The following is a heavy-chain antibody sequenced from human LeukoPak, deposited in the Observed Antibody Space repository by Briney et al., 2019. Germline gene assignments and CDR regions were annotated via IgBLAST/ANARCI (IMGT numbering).Heavy chain of an antibody. D-gene: IGHD5-18*01. J-gene: IGHJ4*02. CDR1: GYTFTNHY. CDR2: INPDVNVT. CDR3: ARDRSPAPGRSYGRGHFDY. Sequence: ASVKVSCKSSGYTFTNHYIHWVRQAPGQAFEWMALINPDVNVTFYAQKFQGRLTMTRDMSTSTVYMEMSRLRSDDTAVYYCARDRSPAPGRSYGRGHFDYWGQGTLVTVSS. V-gene: IGHV1-46*01.